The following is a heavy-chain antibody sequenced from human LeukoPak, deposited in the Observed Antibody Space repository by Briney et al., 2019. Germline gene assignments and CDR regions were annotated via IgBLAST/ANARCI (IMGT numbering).Heavy chain of an antibody. J-gene: IGHJ6*03. CDR2: MNPNSGNT. CDR3: ARGPHYGSGSPDYYYYYMNV. V-gene: IGHV1-8*01. D-gene: IGHD3-10*01. Sequence: ASVKVSCKASGYTFTSYDINWVRQATGQGLEWMGWMNPNSGNTGYAQKFQGRVTITRNTSISTAYMELSSLRSEDTAVYYCARGPHYGSGSPDYYYYYMNVWGKGTTVTVSS. CDR1: GYTFTSYD.